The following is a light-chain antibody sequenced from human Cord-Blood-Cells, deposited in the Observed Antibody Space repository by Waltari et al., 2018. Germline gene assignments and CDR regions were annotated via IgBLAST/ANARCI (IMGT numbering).Light chain of an antibody. J-gene: IGKJ3*01. CDR3: QQYDNLLIFT. V-gene: IGKV1-33*01. CDR1: QDISTY. Sequence: DIQMTQSPSSLSASVGDRVTITGQASQDISTYLNWYQQKPGKAPKLLIYDAANLETGVASRSSGSGSGTDFTFTISSLQPEDSATYYCQQYDNLLIFTFGPGTKVDIK. CDR2: DAA.